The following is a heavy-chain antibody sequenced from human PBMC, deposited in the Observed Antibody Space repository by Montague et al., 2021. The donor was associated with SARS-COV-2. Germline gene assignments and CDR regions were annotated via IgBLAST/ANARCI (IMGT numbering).Heavy chain of an antibody. Sequence: SETLSLTCSVSGDSITPYGDSIGGYFWSWIRQPAGKGLEWIGRIYANGNFDYNPSPNSRVSMSMDTSKQEFSMRLISVTAADTAVYYCARDADYVGPGRGNHGAFDPWGQGILVTVSS. D-gene: IGHD4-17*01. CDR2: IYANGNF. V-gene: IGHV4-4*07. CDR3: ARDADYVGPGRGNHGAFDP. J-gene: IGHJ5*02. CDR1: GDSITPYGDSIGGYF.